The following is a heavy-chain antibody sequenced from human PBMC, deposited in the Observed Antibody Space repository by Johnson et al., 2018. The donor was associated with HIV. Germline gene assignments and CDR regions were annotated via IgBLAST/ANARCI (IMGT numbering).Heavy chain of an antibody. CDR2: LSFDGSNK. Sequence: QVQLVESGGGVVQPGRSLRLSCVASGFTFSNYPMHWVRQTPGKGLEWVAVLSFDGSNKYYADSVKGRFTISRDHSKNTLYLQMNSLRAEDTAVYYCARGEEEQLGDAFDIWGQGTMVTVSS. V-gene: IGHV3-30*04. D-gene: IGHD6-6*01. J-gene: IGHJ3*02. CDR3: ARGEEEQLGDAFDI. CDR1: GFTFSNYP.